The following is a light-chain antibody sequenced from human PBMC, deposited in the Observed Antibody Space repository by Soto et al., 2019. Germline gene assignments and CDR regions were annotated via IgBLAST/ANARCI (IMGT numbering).Light chain of an antibody. J-gene: IGKJ3*01. V-gene: IGKV1-5*03. CDR1: QSISSW. CDR3: QQYNSYLGGFT. Sequence: DIQMTQSPSTLSASVGDRVTITCRASQSISSWLAWYQQKPGKAPKLLIYKASSLESGVPSRFSGSGSGKEFTLTISSMQPDDFATYYCQQYNSYLGGFTFGPGTKVDIK. CDR2: KAS.